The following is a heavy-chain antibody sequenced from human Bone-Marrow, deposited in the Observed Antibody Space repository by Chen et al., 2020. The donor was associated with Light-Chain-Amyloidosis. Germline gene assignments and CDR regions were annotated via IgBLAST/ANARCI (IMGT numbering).Heavy chain of an antibody. D-gene: IGHD2-21*01. J-gene: IGHJ6*02. CDR3: AKRPPYPSIYGMDV. Sequence: LLRLGGGWVKRGGSLKLSFAGSGLPFVGYGMHWVRQAPGKGLEWVALIRYDGSNKFYSDSVKGRFAISRDNSKNTVYLQMNSLRGEDTAVYYCAKRPPYPSIYGMDVWGQGTTVTVSS. CDR2: IRYDGSNK. CDR1: GLPFVGYG. V-gene: IGHV3-30*02.